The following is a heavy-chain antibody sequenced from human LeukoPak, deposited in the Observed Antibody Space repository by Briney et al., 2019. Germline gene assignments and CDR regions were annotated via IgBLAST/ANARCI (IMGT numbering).Heavy chain of an antibody. Sequence: SETLSLTCTVSGGSISIYYWSWIRQPAGKGLEWVGRIYSSGTTYYNPSLKSRVTMSVDTSKNQFSLKLSSVTAADTAVYYCARHPVVTYMDVWGKGTTVTISS. D-gene: IGHD3-22*01. J-gene: IGHJ6*03. CDR3: ARHPVVTYMDV. CDR1: GGSISIYY. V-gene: IGHV4-4*07. CDR2: IYSSGTT.